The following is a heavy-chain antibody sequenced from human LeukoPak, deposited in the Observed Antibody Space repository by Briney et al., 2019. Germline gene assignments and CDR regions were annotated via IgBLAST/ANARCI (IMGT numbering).Heavy chain of an antibody. D-gene: IGHD1-26*01. CDR2: INHSGST. CDR1: GGSFSGYY. V-gene: IGHV4-34*01. CDR3: ARSKWELPYYYYYMDV. Sequence: PSETLSLTCAVYGGSFSGYYWNWIRQPPGKGLEWIGEINHSGSTNYNPSLKSRVTISIDTSKNQFSLKLSSVTAADTAVYYCARSKWELPYYYYYMDVWGKGTTATISS. J-gene: IGHJ6*03.